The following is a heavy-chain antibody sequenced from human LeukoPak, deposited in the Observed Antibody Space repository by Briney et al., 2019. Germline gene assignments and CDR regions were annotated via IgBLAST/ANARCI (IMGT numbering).Heavy chain of an antibody. D-gene: IGHD5-18*01. V-gene: IGHV3-30-3*01. CDR2: ISYDGSEK. Sequence: PGGSLRLSCAASGFTFSSYAMHWVRQAPGKGLEWVAAISYDGSEKYYADSVKGRITISRDNSKNTLYLQVNSLRAEDTAVYYCARAGYSYPRYYSDYWGQGTLVTVSS. CDR3: ARAGYSYPRYYSDY. J-gene: IGHJ4*02. CDR1: GFTFSSYA.